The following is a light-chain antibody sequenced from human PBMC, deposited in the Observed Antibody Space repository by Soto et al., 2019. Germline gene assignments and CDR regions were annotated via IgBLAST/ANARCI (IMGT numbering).Light chain of an antibody. CDR2: EDN. CDR3: QSYDSSIHAV. Sequence: NFMLTQPHSVSESPGKTVTISCTRSSGSIASNYVQWYQQRPGSAPTTVIYEDNQRPSGVPDRFSGSIDSSSNSASLTISGLKTEDVAHYYCQSYDSSIHAVFGGGTLLTVL. CDR1: SGSIASNY. J-gene: IGLJ7*01. V-gene: IGLV6-57*04.